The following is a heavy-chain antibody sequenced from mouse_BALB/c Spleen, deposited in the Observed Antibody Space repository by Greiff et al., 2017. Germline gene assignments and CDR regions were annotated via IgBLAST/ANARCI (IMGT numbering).Heavy chain of an antibody. Sequence: VQLQQSGAELMKPGASVKISCKATGYTFSSYWIEWVKQRPGHGLEWIGEILPGSGSTNYNEKFKGKATFTADTSSNTAYMQLSSLTSEDSAVYYCARSEARATLAYWGQGTLVTVSA. CDR1: GYTFSSYW. D-gene: IGHD3-1*01. CDR2: ILPGSGST. J-gene: IGHJ3*01. V-gene: IGHV1-9*01. CDR3: ARSEARATLAY.